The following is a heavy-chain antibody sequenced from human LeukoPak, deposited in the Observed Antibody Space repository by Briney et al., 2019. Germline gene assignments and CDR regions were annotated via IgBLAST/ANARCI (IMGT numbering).Heavy chain of an antibody. D-gene: IGHD2-2*01. CDR2: ISAYNGNT. J-gene: IGHJ4*02. V-gene: IGHV1-18*01. Sequence: ASVKVSCKASSYTFTSYGISWVRQAPGQGLEWMGWISAYNGNTNYAQKLQGRVTMTTDTSTSTAYMELRSLRSDDTAVYYCAKVHCISTNCNHIWTYFDYWGQGTLVTVSS. CDR1: SYTFTSYG. CDR3: AKVHCISTNCNHIWTYFDY.